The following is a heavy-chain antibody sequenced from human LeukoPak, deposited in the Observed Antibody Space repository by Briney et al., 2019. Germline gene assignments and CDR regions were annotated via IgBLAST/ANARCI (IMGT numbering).Heavy chain of an antibody. CDR3: ERDRITGTWADYYYYYGMDV. CDR1: GDSVSSNSAA. J-gene: IGHJ6*02. Sequence: SQTLSLTCAISGDSVSSNSAAWNWIRQSPSRGLEWLGRTYYRSKWYNDYAVSVKSRITINPDTSKNQISLQLNSVTPEDTAVYYCERDRITGTWADYYYYYGMDVWGQGTTVTVSS. D-gene: IGHD1-20*01. V-gene: IGHV6-1*01. CDR2: TYYRSKWYN.